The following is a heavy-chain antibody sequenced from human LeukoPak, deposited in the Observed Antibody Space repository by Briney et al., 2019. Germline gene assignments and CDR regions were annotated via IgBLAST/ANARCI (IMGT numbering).Heavy chain of an antibody. J-gene: IGHJ4*02. Sequence: GGSLRLSCAASGFTFSSYSMNWVRQVPGKGLEWVSSISSSSSYIYYADSVKGRFTISRDDAKNSLYLQMNSLRAEDTAVYYCAVDGSGSYYFDYWGQGTLVTVSS. CDR2: ISSSSSYI. CDR3: AVDGSGSYYFDY. D-gene: IGHD3-10*01. CDR1: GFTFSSYS. V-gene: IGHV3-21*01.